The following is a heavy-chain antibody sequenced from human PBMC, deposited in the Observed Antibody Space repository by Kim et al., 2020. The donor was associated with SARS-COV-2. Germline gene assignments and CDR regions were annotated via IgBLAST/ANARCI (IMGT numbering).Heavy chain of an antibody. CDR3: ARDSYDSGTQPYHYGMDV. CDR2: ISSSSNYT. V-gene: IGHV3-11*05. J-gene: IGHJ6*01. Sequence: GGSLRLSCAASGFTFSDYYMSWIRQAPGKGLEWVSYISSSSNYTNYADSVKGRFTISRDNAKNSLYLQMNSLRTEDTAVYFCARDSYDSGTQPYHYGMDV. CDR1: GFTFSDYY. D-gene: IGHD3-10*01.